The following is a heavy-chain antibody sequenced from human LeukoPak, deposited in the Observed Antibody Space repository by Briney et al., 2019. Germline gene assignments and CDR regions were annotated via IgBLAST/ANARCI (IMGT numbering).Heavy chain of an antibody. CDR3: AKDIPRLNTYYVFDY. CDR1: GFTFDDYA. J-gene: IGHJ4*02. V-gene: IGHV3-9*01. CDR2: ISWNSGSV. Sequence: GGSLRLSCAASGFTFDDYAMHWVRQVRGKGLEWVSGISWNSGSVAYADSVKGRFTISRDNAKKSLYLQMNSLRAEDTALYYCAKDIPRLNTYYVFDYWGQGTLVTVSS. D-gene: IGHD1-26*01.